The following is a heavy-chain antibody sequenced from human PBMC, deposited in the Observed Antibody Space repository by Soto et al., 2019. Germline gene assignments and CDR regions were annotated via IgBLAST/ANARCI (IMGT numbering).Heavy chain of an antibody. D-gene: IGHD2-8*01. Sequence: GGSLRLYCAVFGCSFSTYSMNWVRQAPGKGLEWVSSISRDSRSIYYADSAKGRFTISRDNAKNSLYLQMNSLRADDTAVFYCAVRMTGAFDLWGQGTMVTVSS. CDR1: GCSFSTYS. CDR2: ISRDSRSI. J-gene: IGHJ3*01. CDR3: AVRMTGAFDL. V-gene: IGHV3-21*06.